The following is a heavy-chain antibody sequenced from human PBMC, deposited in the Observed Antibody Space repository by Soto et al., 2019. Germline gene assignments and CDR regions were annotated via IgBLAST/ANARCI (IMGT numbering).Heavy chain of an antibody. CDR3: ARDRSGSGSRNEPFDY. CDR2: ISSSSSYI. D-gene: IGHD1-26*01. CDR1: GFTFSSYS. J-gene: IGHJ4*02. V-gene: IGHV3-21*01. Sequence: GGSLRLSCAASGFTFSSYSMNWVRQAPGKGLEWVSSISSSSSYIYYADSVKGRFTISRDNAKNSLYLQMNSLRAEDTAVYYCARDRSGSGSRNEPFDYWGQGTLVTVSS.